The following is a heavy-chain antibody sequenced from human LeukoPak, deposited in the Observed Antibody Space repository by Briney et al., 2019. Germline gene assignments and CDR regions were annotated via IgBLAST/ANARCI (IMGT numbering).Heavy chain of an antibody. CDR3: ARGTSGLSPPYYYYYMDV. J-gene: IGHJ6*03. Sequence: WASVKVSCKASGYTFTSYDINWVRQATGQGLEWMGIINPSGGSTSYAQKFQGRVTMTRDTSTSTVYMELSSLRSEDTAVYYCARGTSGLSPPYYYYYMDVWGKGTTVTVSS. CDR1: GYTFTSYD. CDR2: INPSGGST. D-gene: IGHD3-3*01. V-gene: IGHV1-46*03.